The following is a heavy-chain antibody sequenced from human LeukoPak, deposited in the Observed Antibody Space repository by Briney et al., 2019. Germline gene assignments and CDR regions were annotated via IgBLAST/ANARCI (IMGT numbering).Heavy chain of an antibody. CDR1: GFTFSNYA. CDR2: IYYSGST. V-gene: IGHV4-59*08. Sequence: GSLRLSCAASGFTFSNYAMSWIRQTPGKGLEWIGDIYYSGSTNYNPSLKSRVTISVDTSKNQFSLKLSSVTAADTAVYYCARHTDIAPLSRLKYWGQGTLVTV. CDR3: ARHTDIAPLSRLKY. J-gene: IGHJ4*02. D-gene: IGHD6-13*01.